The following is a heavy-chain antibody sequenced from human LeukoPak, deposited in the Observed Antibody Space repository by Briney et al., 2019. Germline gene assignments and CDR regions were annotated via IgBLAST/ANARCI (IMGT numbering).Heavy chain of an antibody. CDR1: GGSISSGSYY. D-gene: IGHD3-10*01. V-gene: IGHV4-61*02. J-gene: IGHJ4*02. CDR3: ARQFRAEVRGVIGS. CDR2: IYASGST. Sequence: PSETLSLTCTVSGGSISSGSYYWSWIRQPAGKGLEWIGRIYASGSTNYNPSLKSRVTISVDTSKNQFSLKLTSVTVADTAVYYCARQFRAEVRGVIGSWGQGTLVTVSS.